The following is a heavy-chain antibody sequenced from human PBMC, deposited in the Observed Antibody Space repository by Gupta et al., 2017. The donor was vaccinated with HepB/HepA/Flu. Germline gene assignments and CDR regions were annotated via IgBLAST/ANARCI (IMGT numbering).Heavy chain of an antibody. Sequence: QVQLVQSGAEVKKPGASVKVSCKASGYTFTGYYMHWVRQAPGQGLEWMGWINPNSGGTNYAQKFQGRVTMTRDTSISTAYMELSRLRSDDTAVYYCARDQSRNTAGDYYYYGMDVWGQGTTVTVSS. CDR1: GYTFTGYY. V-gene: IGHV1-2*02. CDR3: ARDQSRNTAGDYYYYGMDV. J-gene: IGHJ6*02. CDR2: INPNSGGT. D-gene: IGHD5-18*01.